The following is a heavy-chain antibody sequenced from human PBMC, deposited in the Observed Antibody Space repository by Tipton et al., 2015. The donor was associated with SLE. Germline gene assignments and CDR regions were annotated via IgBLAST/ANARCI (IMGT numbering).Heavy chain of an antibody. CDR2: VYYDGIT. J-gene: IGHJ6*03. Sequence: TLSLTCTVSGVSIASTSYYWGWVRQPPGKGLEWIGSVYYDGITYYNPSLKSRVTISVDTSKNQFSLKLSSVTAADTAVYYCAREGLGTSYYYYMDVWGKGTTVTVSS. CDR3: AREGLGTSYYYYMDV. CDR1: GVSIASTSYY. V-gene: IGHV4-39*07. D-gene: IGHD1-26*01.